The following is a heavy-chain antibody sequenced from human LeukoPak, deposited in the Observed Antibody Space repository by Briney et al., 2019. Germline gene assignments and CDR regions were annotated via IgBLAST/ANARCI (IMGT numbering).Heavy chain of an antibody. D-gene: IGHD6-19*01. J-gene: IGHJ4*02. CDR2: IYYSGST. CDR1: GGSISSYH. V-gene: IGHV4-59*01. CDR3: ARGGYGGGWSSLNFDY. Sequence: SETLSLTCTVSGGSISSYHWNWVRQAPGKGLEWVGYIYYSGSTNYNASLKSRVTISVDTSKNQFSLKLSSVTAADTAVYYCARGGYGGGWSSLNFDYWGQGTLVTVSS.